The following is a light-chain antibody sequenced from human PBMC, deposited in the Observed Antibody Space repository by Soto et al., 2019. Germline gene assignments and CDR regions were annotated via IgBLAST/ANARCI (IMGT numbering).Light chain of an antibody. J-gene: IGKJ2*01. V-gene: IGKV4-1*01. CDR3: QQYYATPPYT. Sequence: DIVMTQSPDSLAVFLGERATINCKSSQSVLYSSNNKNYLAWYQQKAGQPPKLLIYWASTRESGVPDRFSGSGSGTDFTLTISSLQAADVAVYYCQQYYATPPYTFGQGTKLEIK. CDR1: QSVLYSSNNKNY. CDR2: WAS.